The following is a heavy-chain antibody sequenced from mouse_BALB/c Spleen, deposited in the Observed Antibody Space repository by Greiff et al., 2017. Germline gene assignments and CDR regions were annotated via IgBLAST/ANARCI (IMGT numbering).Heavy chain of an antibody. J-gene: IGHJ1*01. V-gene: IGHV2-9*02. CDR2: IWAGGST. CDR1: GFSLTSYG. D-gene: IGHD1-3*01. Sequence: VKLVESGPGLVAPSQSLSITCTVSGFSLTSYGVHWVRQPPGKGLEWLGVIWAGGSTNYNSALMSRLSISKDNSKSQVFLKMNSLQTDDTAMYYCARDEWGAYWYFDVWGAGTTVTVSS. CDR3: ARDEWGAYWYFDV.